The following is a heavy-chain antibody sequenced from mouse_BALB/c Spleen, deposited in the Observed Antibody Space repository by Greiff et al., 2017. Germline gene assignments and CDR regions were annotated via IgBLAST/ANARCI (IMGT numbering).Heavy chain of an antibody. J-gene: IGHJ3*01. Sequence: QVQLQQSGPGLVAPSQSLSITCTVSGFSLTGYGVNWVRQPPGKGLEWLGMIWGDGSTDYNSALKSRLSISKDNSKSQVFLKMNSLQTDDTARYYCAKYGNYGWFAYWGQGTLVTVSA. CDR3: AKYGNYGWFAY. D-gene: IGHD2-10*02. CDR2: IWGDGST. CDR1: GFSLTGYG. V-gene: IGHV2-6-7*01.